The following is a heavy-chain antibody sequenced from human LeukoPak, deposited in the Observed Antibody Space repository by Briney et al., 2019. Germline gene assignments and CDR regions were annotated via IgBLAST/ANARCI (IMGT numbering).Heavy chain of an antibody. D-gene: IGHD4-23*01. CDR1: GXXFXSYS. J-gene: IGHJ4*02. V-gene: IGHV3-21*01. CDR2: ISSSSSYI. CDR3: ARALATGYSGNGGCGY. Sequence: LXXXXXXSGXXFXSYSMNWVRPAPGKGLEWVSSISSSSSYIYYADSVKGRFTISRDNAKKSLYLQMNSLRDEDTAVYYCARALATGYSGNGGCGYWGQGTLVTVSS.